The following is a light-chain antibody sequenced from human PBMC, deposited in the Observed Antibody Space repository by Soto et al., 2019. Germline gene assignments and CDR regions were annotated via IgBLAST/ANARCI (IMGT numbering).Light chain of an antibody. V-gene: IGKV2-28*01. CDR1: QSLLHTNRFTY. CDR2: LGS. J-gene: IGKJ1*01. Sequence: MPQSTLTLSLTPGEPASISCRSSQSLLHTNRFTYLSWYLQKPGQSPELLIYLGSNRACGVPDNFSGSGSGTDFTLKISRVEAEDVGVYYCMQPLQSWTFGQGTKVDIK. CDR3: MQPLQSWT.